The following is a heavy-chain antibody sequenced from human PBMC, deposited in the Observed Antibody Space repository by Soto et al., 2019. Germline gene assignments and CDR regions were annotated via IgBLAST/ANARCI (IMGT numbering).Heavy chain of an antibody. V-gene: IGHV3-23*01. CDR3: ARPSILSAGTY. J-gene: IGHJ4*02. CDR1: GFTFSNYA. D-gene: IGHD6-13*01. Sequence: EVQLLESGGGLVQPGGSLRLSCVASGFTFSNYAMSWVRQAPGKGLEWVSVISGGGENTDYADSVKGRFTISRDNSQNTLYLLLDSLRAEDTAVYYCARPSILSAGTYWGQGTLGTVSS. CDR2: ISGGGENT.